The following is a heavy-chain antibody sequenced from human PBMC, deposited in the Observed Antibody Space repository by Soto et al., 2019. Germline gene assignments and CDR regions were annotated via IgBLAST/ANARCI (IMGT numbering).Heavy chain of an antibody. CDR2: IVVGSGNT. J-gene: IGHJ6*02. Sequence: SVKVSCKASGFTFTSSAVQWVRQARGQRLEWIGWIVVGSGNTNYAQKFQERVTITRDMSTSTAYVELSSLRSEDTAVYYCAAGFYYYYGMDVWGQGTTVTVSS. V-gene: IGHV1-58*01. CDR3: AAGFYYYYGMDV. CDR1: GFTFTSSA.